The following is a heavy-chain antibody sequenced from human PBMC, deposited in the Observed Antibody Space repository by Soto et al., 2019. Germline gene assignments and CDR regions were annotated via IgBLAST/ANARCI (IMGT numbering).Heavy chain of an antibody. V-gene: IGHV4-4*07. D-gene: IGHD3-10*01. CDR1: GGSISSYY. J-gene: IGHJ6*02. CDR2: IYTSGST. Sequence: QVQLQESGPGLVKPSETLSLTCTVSGGSISSYYWSWIRQPAGKGLEWIGRIYTSGSTNYNPSLKSRVTMSVDTSKNQFSLKLSSVTAADTAVYYCARVGPYYYGSGSYAPGYGMDAWGQGTTVTVSS. CDR3: ARVGPYYYGSGSYAPGYGMDA.